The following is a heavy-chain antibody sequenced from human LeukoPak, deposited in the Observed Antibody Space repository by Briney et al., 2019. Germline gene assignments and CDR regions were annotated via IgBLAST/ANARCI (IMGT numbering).Heavy chain of an antibody. CDR2: ISAYTGNT. D-gene: IGHD3-10*01. CDR3: AKVEEYYYGSDTKNNWFDP. Sequence: ASVKVSCKASGYTFTSYAISWVRQAPGQGLEWMGWISAYTGNTNYIQKLQDRVTMTTDTSTSTAYMELRSLTSDDTAVYYCAKVEEYYYGSDTKNNWFDPWGQGTLVTVSS. J-gene: IGHJ5*02. V-gene: IGHV1-18*01. CDR1: GYTFTSYA.